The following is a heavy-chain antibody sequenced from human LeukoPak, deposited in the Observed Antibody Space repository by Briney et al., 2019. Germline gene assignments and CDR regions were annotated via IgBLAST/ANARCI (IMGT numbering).Heavy chain of an antibody. V-gene: IGHV4-59*01. CDR2: MYYSGST. Sequence: SETLSLTCSVSGGSISSYYWSWIRQPPGKGLEWIGYMYYSGSTHYNPSLESRVTISIDTSKKQLSMKLTSVTAADTAVYYCARDRRESSKHNDAFDIWGQGTMATVSS. CDR1: GGSISSYY. J-gene: IGHJ3*02. D-gene: IGHD1-1*01. CDR3: ARDRRESSKHNDAFDI.